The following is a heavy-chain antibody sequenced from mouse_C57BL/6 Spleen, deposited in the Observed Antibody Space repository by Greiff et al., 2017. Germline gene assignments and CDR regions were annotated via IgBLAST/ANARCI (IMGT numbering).Heavy chain of an antibody. CDR3: ARRIYYDYDDEYYFDY. D-gene: IGHD2-4*01. CDR1: GFTFSSYT. Sequence: DVHLVESGGGLVKPGGSLKLSCAASGFTFSSYTMSWVRQTPEKRLEWVATISGGGGNTYYPDSVKGRFTISRDNAKNTLYLQMSSLRSEDTALYYCARRIYYDYDDEYYFDYWGQGTTLTVSS. J-gene: IGHJ2*01. V-gene: IGHV5-9*01. CDR2: ISGGGGNT.